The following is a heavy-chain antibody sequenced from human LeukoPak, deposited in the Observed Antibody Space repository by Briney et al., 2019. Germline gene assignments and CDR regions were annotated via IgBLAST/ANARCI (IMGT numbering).Heavy chain of an antibody. J-gene: IGHJ4*02. V-gene: IGHV4-59*12. CDR3: ARELIRTFDY. CDR1: GGSISSYY. CDR2: IYYSGST. D-gene: IGHD3-16*01. Sequence: PSETLSLTCTVFGGSISSYYWSWIRQPPGKGLEWIGYIYYSGSTNYNPSLKSRVTISVDTSKNQFSLKLSSVTAADTAVYYCARELIRTFDYWGQGTLVTVSS.